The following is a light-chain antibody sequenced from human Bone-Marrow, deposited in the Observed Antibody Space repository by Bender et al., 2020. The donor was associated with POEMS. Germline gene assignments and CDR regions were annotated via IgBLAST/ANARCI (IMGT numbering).Light chain of an antibody. J-gene: IGLJ2*01. CDR2: DNN. CDR1: SANMGAGYD. V-gene: IGLV1-40*01. Sequence: QSVLTQPPSVSGAPGQRVTISCTGGSANMGAGYDVHWFQQLPGTAPKLLISDNNNRDSGVPDRFSASKSGTSASLAITGLQAEDEADYYCQSYDASLSAVVFGGGTKLTVL. CDR3: QSYDASLSAVV.